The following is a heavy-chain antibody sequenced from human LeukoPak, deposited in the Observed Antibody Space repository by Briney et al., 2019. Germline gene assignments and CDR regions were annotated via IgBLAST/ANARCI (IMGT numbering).Heavy chain of an antibody. J-gene: IGHJ5*02. V-gene: IGHV4-30-2*01. CDR2: IYHSGST. CDR3: ARASHDYGDPSNWFDP. CDR1: GGSISSGGYS. Sequence: PSETLSLTCAVSGGSISSGGYSWSWIRQPPGKGQEWIGYIYHSGSTYYNPSLKSRVTISVDRSKNQFSLKLSSVTAADTAVYYCARASHDYGDPSNWFDPWGQGTLVTVSS. D-gene: IGHD4-17*01.